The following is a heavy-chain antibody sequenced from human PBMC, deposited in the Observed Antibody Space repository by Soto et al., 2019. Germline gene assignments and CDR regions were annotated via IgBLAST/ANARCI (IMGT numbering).Heavy chain of an antibody. CDR2: IFYSGTT. D-gene: IGHD1-1*01. CDR3: ARGVLY. J-gene: IGHJ4*02. Sequence: QVQLQESGPGLVKPSQTLSLTCTVSGGSISSGGYFWSWIRQPPGKGLEWIGNIFYSGTTYYHPALKSRVTISVDTSKNQFSLKLSPVTASDTAVYFCARGVLYWGQGTLVTVSS. CDR1: GGSISSGGYF. V-gene: IGHV4-31*03.